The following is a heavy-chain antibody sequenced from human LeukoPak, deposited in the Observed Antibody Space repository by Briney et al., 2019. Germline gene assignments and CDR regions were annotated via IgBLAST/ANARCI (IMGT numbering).Heavy chain of an antibody. CDR2: IYYSGST. D-gene: IGHD2-2*01. V-gene: IGHV4-39*01. CDR1: GGSITSTVYY. CDR3: AGQPENTRGFY. Sequence: SETLSLTCTVSGGSITSTVYYWGWFRQSSGKGLEWIGSIYYSGSTYYNPSRKSRVTTSVDTSKNQFSLRLTSVTAADTAVYFCAGQPENTRGFYWGQGTLVTVSS. J-gene: IGHJ1*01.